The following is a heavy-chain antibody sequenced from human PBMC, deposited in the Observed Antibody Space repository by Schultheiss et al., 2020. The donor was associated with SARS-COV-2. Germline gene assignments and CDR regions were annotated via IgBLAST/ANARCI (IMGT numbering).Heavy chain of an antibody. D-gene: IGHD5-18*01. Sequence: SQTLSLTCTVSGGSISSGGYYWSWIRQHPGKGLEWIGYIYYSGSTYYNPSLKSRVTISVDTSKNQFSLKLSSVTAADTAVYYCAGGYSYGYPFDYWGQGTLVTVSS. CDR2: IYYSGST. CDR3: AGGYSYGYPFDY. V-gene: IGHV4-31*03. J-gene: IGHJ4*02. CDR1: GGSISSGGYY.